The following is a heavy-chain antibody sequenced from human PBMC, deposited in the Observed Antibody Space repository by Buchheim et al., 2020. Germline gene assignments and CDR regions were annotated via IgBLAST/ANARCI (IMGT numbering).Heavy chain of an antibody. D-gene: IGHD2-21*01. CDR2: LNPNSGNT. V-gene: IGHV1-8*01. J-gene: IGHJ6*03. CDR3: ARGLRGSISDWYYYYMDV. Sequence: QVQLVQSGAEVKKPGASVKVSCKASGYTFTSYDINWVRQATGQGLEWMGWLNPNSGNTGYAQKFQGRATLTRNTSISTAYIKVSSLRSEDTAVYYCARGLRGSISDWYYYYMDVWGKGTT. CDR1: GYTFTSYD.